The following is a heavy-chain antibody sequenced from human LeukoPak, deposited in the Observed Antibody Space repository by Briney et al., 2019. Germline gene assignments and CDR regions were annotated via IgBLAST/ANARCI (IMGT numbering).Heavy chain of an antibody. J-gene: IGHJ4*02. Sequence: ASVKVSCKASGYTFTGYYMHWVRQVPGQGLEWMGWINPNSGGTNYAQKFQGRVTMTRGTSISTAYMELSRLRSDDTAVYYCARDTETYYYDSSGYSYDYWGQGTLVTVSS. V-gene: IGHV1-2*02. CDR2: INPNSGGT. D-gene: IGHD3-22*01. CDR3: ARDTETYYYDSSGYSYDY. CDR1: GYTFTGYY.